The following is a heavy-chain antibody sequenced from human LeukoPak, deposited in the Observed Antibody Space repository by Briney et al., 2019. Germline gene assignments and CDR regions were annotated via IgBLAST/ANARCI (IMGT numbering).Heavy chain of an antibody. D-gene: IGHD3-3*01. CDR3: ARSPRITIFGVVRYGMDV. J-gene: IGHJ6*02. CDR1: GGSTSSYY. Sequence: SETLSLTCTVSGGSTSSYYWSWIRQPPGKGLEWIGYIYYSGSTNYNPSLKSRVTISVDTSKNQFSLKLSSVTAADTAVYYCARSPRITIFGVVRYGMDVWGQGTTVTVSS. CDR2: IYYSGST. V-gene: IGHV4-59*01.